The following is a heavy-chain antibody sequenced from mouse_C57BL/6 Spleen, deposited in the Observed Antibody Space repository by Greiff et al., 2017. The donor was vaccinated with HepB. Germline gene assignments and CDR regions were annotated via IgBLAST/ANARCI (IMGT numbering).Heavy chain of an antibody. V-gene: IGHV1-53*01. D-gene: IGHD2-4*01. Sequence: QVHVKQPGTELVKPGASVKLSCKASGYTFTSYWMHWVKQRPGQGLEWIGNINPSNGGTNYNEKFKSKATLTVDKSSSTAYMQLSSLTSEDSAVYYCARSMITTYFDVWGTGTTVTVSS. CDR3: ARSMITTYFDV. J-gene: IGHJ1*03. CDR1: GYTFTSYW. CDR2: INPSNGGT.